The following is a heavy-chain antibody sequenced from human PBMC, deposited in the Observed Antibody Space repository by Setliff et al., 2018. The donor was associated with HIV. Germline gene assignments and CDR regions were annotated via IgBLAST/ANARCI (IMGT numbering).Heavy chain of an antibody. J-gene: IGHJ3*02. Sequence: GGSLRLSCSASGFTFSAYAMAWVRQAPGKGLEWVSTIGAVGSPTFYAESVKGRFTISKDNSKNTLYLQMSSLRDEDTAVYYCAKAFFFGVDAFDIWGQGTMVTVSS. CDR3: AKAFFFGVDAFDI. CDR1: GFTFSAYA. CDR2: IGAVGSPT. D-gene: IGHD3-10*01. V-gene: IGHV3-23*01.